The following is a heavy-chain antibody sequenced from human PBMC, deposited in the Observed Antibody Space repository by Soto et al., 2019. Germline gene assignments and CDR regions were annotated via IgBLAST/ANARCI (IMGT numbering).Heavy chain of an antibody. CDR2: IYYSGTT. CDR3: AREVIAPPKYLAP. D-gene: IGHD2-2*02. CDR1: GGSINSVDYY. J-gene: IGHJ5*02. Sequence: SETLSLTCTVSGGSINSVDYYWIWIRQPPGKGLEWIGYIYYSGTTNYNPSLKSRVTISLDKSKNQFSLKMNSVTAADTAVYYCAREVIAPPKYLAPWGKGTLVTVSS. V-gene: IGHV4-61*08.